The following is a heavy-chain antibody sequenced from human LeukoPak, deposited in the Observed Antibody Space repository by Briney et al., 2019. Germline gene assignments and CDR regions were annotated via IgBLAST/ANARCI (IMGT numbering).Heavy chain of an antibody. CDR3: ARGYGDYEGDAPLDY. J-gene: IGHJ4*02. CDR1: GFTFSDYY. Sequence: GGSLRLSCAASGFTFSDYYMSWIRQAPGKGLEWVSYISSSSSYTNYADSVKGRFTISRDNAKNSLYLQMNSLRAEDTAVYCCARGYGDYEGDAPLDYWGQGTLVTVSS. V-gene: IGHV3-11*06. D-gene: IGHD4-17*01. CDR2: ISSSSSYT.